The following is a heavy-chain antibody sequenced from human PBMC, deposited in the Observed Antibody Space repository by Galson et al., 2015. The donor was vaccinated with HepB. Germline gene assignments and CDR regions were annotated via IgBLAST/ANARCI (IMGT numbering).Heavy chain of an antibody. J-gene: IGHJ6*03. V-gene: IGHV3-74*01. CDR2: INSDGSST. Sequence: GSLRLSCAASGFTFSSYWMHWVRQAPGKGLVWVSRINSDGSSTSYADSVKGRFTISRDNAKNTLYLQMNSLRAEDTAVYYCARDSSNWSYYYYYYYMDVWGKGTTVTVSS. D-gene: IGHD6-13*01. CDR3: ARDSSNWSYYYYYYYMDV. CDR1: GFTFSSYW.